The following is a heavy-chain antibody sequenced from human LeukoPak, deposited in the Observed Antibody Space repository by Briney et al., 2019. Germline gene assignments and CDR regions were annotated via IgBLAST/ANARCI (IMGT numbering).Heavy chain of an antibody. CDR1: GFTFSSYW. CDR2: INSDGSST. CDR3: ARGGYGDFDFDY. J-gene: IGHJ4*02. D-gene: IGHD4-17*01. V-gene: IGHV3-74*01. Sequence: PGGSLRLSCAASGFTFSSYWMHWVRHAPGKGLVWVSRINSDGSSTSYADSVKGRFTISRDNAKNTLYLQMNSLRAEDTAVYYCARGGYGDFDFDYWGQGTLVTVSS.